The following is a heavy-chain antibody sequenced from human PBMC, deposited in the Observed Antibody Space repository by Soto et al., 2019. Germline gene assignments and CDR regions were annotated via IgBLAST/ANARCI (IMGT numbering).Heavy chain of an antibody. Sequence: PSETLSLTCTVSGGSISSYYWSWIRQPPGKGLEWIGYIYYSGSTNYNPSLKSRVTISVDTSKNQFSLKLSSVTAADTAVYYCARGGYYYDSSGYYGPKDYWGQGTLVTVSS. CDR1: GGSISSYY. CDR3: ARGGYYYDSSGYYGPKDY. J-gene: IGHJ4*02. CDR2: IYYSGST. V-gene: IGHV4-59*01. D-gene: IGHD3-22*01.